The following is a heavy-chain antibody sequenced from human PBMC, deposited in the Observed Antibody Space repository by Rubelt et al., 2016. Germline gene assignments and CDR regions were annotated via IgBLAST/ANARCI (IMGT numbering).Heavy chain of an antibody. Sequence: QVQLVQSGAEVKKPGASVKVSCKASGYTFTSYAMNWVRQAPGQGLEWMGWINTNTGNPTYAQGFTGRFFFSLATSVSTAYLQISSLKAEYTAVYYCARGMRWFGENYWGQGTLVTVSS. J-gene: IGHJ4*02. CDR2: INTNTGNP. V-gene: IGHV7-4-1*02. D-gene: IGHD3-10*01. CDR3: ARGMRWFGENY. CDR1: GYTFTSYA.